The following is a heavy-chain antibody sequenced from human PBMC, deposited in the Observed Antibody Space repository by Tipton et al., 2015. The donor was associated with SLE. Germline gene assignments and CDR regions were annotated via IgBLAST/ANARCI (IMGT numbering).Heavy chain of an antibody. V-gene: IGHV4-39*07. D-gene: IGHD2-2*01. CDR1: GGSIRSSRHF. Sequence: LRLSCTVSGGSIRSSRHFWGWIRQPPGKGLEWIGVLYYSGNTYYNPSLKSPVTLSIDTSKNQFSLKMNSVTAADTAVYYCARSTYQNWFDPWGQGTLVTVSS. CDR3: ARSTYQNWFDP. CDR2: LYYSGNT. J-gene: IGHJ5*02.